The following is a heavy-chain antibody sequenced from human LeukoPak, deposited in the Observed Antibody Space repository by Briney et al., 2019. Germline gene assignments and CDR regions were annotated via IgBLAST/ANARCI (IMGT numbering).Heavy chain of an antibody. CDR1: GGSISSGGHY. CDR3: ARDTDPYCGGDCDRDY. Sequence: SQTLSLTCTVSGGSISSGGHYWSWIRQHPGKGLEWIGYIYYSANTNYNPSLKSRVTISIDTSKNQFSLKLSSVTAADTAVYYCARDTDPYCGGDCDRDYWGQGTLVTVSS. D-gene: IGHD2-21*02. CDR2: IYYSANT. V-gene: IGHV4-31*03. J-gene: IGHJ4*02.